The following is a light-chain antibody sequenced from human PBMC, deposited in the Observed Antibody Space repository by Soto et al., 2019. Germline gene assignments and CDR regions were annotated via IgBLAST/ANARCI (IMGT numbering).Light chain of an antibody. V-gene: IGLV4-69*01. CDR1: SGHSSYA. J-gene: IGLJ2*01. CDR3: QTWVSGIEV. CDR2: LNSDGSH. Sequence: QPVLTQSPSASASLGASVKLTCTLSSGHSSYAIAWHQQQPEKGPRYLMKLNSDGSHSKGDGIPDGFSGSSSGAERYLTISSLPSEDEADYYCQTWVSGIEVFGGGTKLTVL.